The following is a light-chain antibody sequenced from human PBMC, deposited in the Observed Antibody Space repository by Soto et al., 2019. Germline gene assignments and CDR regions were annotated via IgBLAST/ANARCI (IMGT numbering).Light chain of an antibody. CDR1: QRLLHSNGNIF. Sequence: EIVMTQSPPSLTVTPGEPASISCSSSQRLLHSNGNIFRDWYLQKPGQSPQLLIYLGFNRASGVPDRVSGSGAGTDFTLKISRVEAEDAGVYYCMQALQTPYTFGQGTKLEIK. V-gene: IGKV2-28*01. CDR2: LGF. J-gene: IGKJ2*01. CDR3: MQALQTPYT.